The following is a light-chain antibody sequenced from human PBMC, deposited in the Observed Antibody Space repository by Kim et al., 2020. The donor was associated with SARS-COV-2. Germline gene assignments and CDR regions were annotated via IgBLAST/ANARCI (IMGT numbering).Light chain of an antibody. CDR3: QQTYNTPRT. CDR1: QSIGTF. CDR2: ATS. Sequence: SASVGDRVTITCRPTQSIGTFLNWFQQKPGKAPSLLIYATSNLQSGVPSRFRGSGYGTDFTLTINSLQPEDFATYFCQQTYNTPRTFGGGTKLEI. V-gene: IGKV1-39*01. J-gene: IGKJ4*01.